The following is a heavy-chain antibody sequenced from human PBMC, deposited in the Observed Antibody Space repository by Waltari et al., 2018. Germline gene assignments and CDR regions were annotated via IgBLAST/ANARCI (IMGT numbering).Heavy chain of an antibody. CDR3: ARHWKKSGYRFDP. CDR1: GGPISSSSHY. J-gene: IGHJ5*02. CDR2: IYYSGST. Sequence: QLQLQESGPGLVKPSETLSLTCTVSGGPISSSSHYWGWVRQSPGKGLEWIGSIYYSGSTYYNPTLKSRVTISGDTSKNQFSLKLSSVTAADTAVYYCARHWKKSGYRFDPWGQGTLVTVSS. D-gene: IGHD5-12*01. V-gene: IGHV4-39*01.